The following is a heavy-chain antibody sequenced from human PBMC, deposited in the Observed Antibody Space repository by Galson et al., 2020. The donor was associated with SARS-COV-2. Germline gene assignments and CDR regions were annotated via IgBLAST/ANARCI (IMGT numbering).Heavy chain of an antibody. V-gene: IGHV3-49*03. D-gene: IGHD3-3*01. CDR3: TPEAYDFWSGSWFDP. CDR1: GFTFGDYA. CDR2: IRSKAYGGTT. J-gene: IGHJ5*02. Sequence: GGSLRLSCTASGFTFGDYAMSWFRQAPGKGLEWVGFIRSKAYGGTTEYAASVKGRFTISRDDSKSIAYLQMNSLKTEDTAVYYCTPEAYDFWSGSWFDPWGQGTLVTVSS.